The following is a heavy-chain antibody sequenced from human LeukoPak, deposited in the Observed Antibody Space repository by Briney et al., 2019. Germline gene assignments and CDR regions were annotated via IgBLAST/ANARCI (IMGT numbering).Heavy chain of an antibody. D-gene: IGHD4-23*01. Sequence: SETLSLTCTVSGGSISSSSYYWGWIRQPPGKGLEWIGSIYYSGSTYYNPSLKSRVTISVDTSKNQFSLKLSSVTAADTAVYYCARAADRYDYGGYYFDYWGQGTLVTVSS. CDR1: GGSISSSSYY. CDR2: IYYSGST. CDR3: ARAADRYDYGGYYFDY. V-gene: IGHV4-39*07. J-gene: IGHJ4*02.